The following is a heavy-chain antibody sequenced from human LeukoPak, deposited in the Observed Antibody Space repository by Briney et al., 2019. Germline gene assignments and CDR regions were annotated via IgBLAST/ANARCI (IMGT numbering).Heavy chain of an antibody. CDR1: GYSISSGYY. Sequence: PSETLSLTCTVSGYSISSGYYGGWIRQPPGKGLEWIGRIYHSGSTYYNPSLKSRVTISVDKSKNKFFLKLSSETAADTAVYYCAREEDIDRLANWVDPWGQGTLVTVSS. J-gene: IGHJ5*02. CDR2: IYHSGST. CDR3: AREEDIDRLANWVDP. V-gene: IGHV4-38-2*02. D-gene: IGHD5-12*01.